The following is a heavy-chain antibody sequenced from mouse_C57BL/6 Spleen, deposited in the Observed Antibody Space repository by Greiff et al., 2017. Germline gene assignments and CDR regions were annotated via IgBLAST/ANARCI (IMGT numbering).Heavy chain of an antibody. CDR3: ARPSTGTGFAY. J-gene: IGHJ3*01. CDR1: GYTFTSYW. CDR2: IHPNSGST. D-gene: IGHD4-1*02. Sequence: QVQLQQPGAELVKPGASVKLSCKASGYTFTSYWMHWVKQRPGQGLEWIGMIHPNSGSTNYNEKFKSKATMTVDKSSSTAYMQLSSLTSEDSAVYYCARPSTGTGFAYWGQGTLVTVSA. V-gene: IGHV1-64*01.